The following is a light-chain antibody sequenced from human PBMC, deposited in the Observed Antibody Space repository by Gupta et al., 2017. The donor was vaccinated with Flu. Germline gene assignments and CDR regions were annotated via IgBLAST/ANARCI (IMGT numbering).Light chain of an antibody. CDR1: QSVSSSY. Sequence: PGERVTLSCSASQSVSSSYLTWYQQKPGQAPRLLIYGASTRATSIPARFSGSGSGTEFTLTISSRQPEDFAVYYCQHKDNLPRTFGQGTKVEIK. J-gene: IGKJ1*01. CDR3: QHKDNLPRT. V-gene: IGKV3D-7*01. CDR2: GAS.